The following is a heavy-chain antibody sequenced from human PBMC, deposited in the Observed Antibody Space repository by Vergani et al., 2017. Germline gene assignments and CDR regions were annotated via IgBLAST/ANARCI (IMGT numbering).Heavy chain of an antibody. CDR3: AILPLRLVESYYYDGMDV. V-gene: IGHV3-48*02. Sequence: VQLLESGGGLVQPGGSLRLSCAASGFTFSSYSMNWVRQAPGKGLEWVSYISSSNSTIYNADSVKGRFTISRDNAKNSLYLQMNSLRDEDTAVYYCAILPLRLVESYYYDGMDVWGQGTTVTVSS. J-gene: IGHJ6*02. D-gene: IGHD6-19*01. CDR1: GFTFSSYS. CDR2: ISSSNSTI.